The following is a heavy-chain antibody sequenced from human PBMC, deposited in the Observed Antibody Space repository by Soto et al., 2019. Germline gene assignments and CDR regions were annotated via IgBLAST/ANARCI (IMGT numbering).Heavy chain of an antibody. Sequence: ASETLSLTCAVSGGSISTSDYTWSWIRQSPGRGLEWIGSVYHSGATHYIPSLKNRLTMSLDKSKNQFSLDLTSVTAADTAVYYCVRERTIFGVAPGGGVDVWGQGTTVTVSS. D-gene: IGHD3-3*01. V-gene: IGHV4-30-2*06. J-gene: IGHJ6*02. CDR3: VRERTIFGVAPGGGVDV. CDR1: GGSISTSDYT. CDR2: VYHSGAT.